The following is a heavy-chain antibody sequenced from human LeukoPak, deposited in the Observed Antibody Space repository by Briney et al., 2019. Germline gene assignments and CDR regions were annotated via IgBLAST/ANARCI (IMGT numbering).Heavy chain of an antibody. Sequence: SETLSLTCAVYGGSFSGYYWSWIRQPPGKGLEWIGEINHSGSTNYNPSLKSRVTISVDTSKNQFSLKLSSVTAADTAVYYCARVRPLMYIAARPFYMDVWGKGTTVTVSS. D-gene: IGHD6-6*01. CDR3: ARVRPLMYIAARPFYMDV. CDR2: INHSGST. V-gene: IGHV4-34*01. CDR1: GGSFSGYY. J-gene: IGHJ6*03.